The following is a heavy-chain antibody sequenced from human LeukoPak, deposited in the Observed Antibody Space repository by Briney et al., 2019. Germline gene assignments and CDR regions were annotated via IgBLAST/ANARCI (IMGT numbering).Heavy chain of an antibody. V-gene: IGHV3-48*03. CDR2: IGPSGTTI. J-gene: IGHJ4*02. CDR1: GFTFSTYE. Sequence: PGGSLRLSCAASGFTFSTYEMNWIRQAPGKGLEWVSYIGPSGTTIYYADSVKGRFTISRDNAKNSVYLQMNSLRAEDTAVYYCARKTFGTVYFDSWGQGTLVTVSS. D-gene: IGHD1-1*01. CDR3: ARKTFGTVYFDS.